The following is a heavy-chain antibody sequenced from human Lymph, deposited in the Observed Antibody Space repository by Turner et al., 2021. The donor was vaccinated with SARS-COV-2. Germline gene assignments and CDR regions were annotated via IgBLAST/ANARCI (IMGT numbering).Heavy chain of an antibody. CDR3: ARGGRPPWQWLGLGNFDY. CDR1: GFTFSSCS. CDR2: ITSSSSYI. V-gene: IGHV3-21*01. Sequence: EVQLVESGGGLVKPGGSLRLSGAASGFTFSSCSMNWVSQAPGKGLGWVSSITSSSSYIYYADSVKGRFTISRDNAKKSLYLQMNSLRAEDTAVYYCARGGRPPWQWLGLGNFDYWGQGTLVTVSS. D-gene: IGHD6-19*01. J-gene: IGHJ4*02.